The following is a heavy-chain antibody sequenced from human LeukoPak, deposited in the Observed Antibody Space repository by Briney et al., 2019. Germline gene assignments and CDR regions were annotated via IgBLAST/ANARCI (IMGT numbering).Heavy chain of an antibody. J-gene: IGHJ4*02. Sequence: GGSMSPSCAAAGFTSTNYAMNWVRKAPGKGQEWVAILIGSSGSTDYADSVKGRFTISRDTSNNTLFLQMNSMRSEATAIYYCAKGAYDYIEMGYFDSWGQGTLVTVSS. D-gene: IGHD3-16*01. CDR2: LIGSSGST. CDR3: AKGAYDYIEMGYFDS. CDR1: GFTSTNYA. V-gene: IGHV3-23*01.